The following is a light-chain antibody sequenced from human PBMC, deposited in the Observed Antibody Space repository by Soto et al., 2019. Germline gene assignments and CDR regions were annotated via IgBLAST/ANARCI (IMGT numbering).Light chain of an antibody. CDR2: DAS. CDR1: QSVSSY. V-gene: IGKV3-11*01. Sequence: EIVLTQSPATLSLSPGERATLSCRASQSVSSYVAWYQQKPGQAPRLLIYDASNRATGIPARFSGSGSGTDFTLTSSSLAPEDFAVDYCQQRSNWVTFGQGTRLEI. CDR3: QQRSNWVT. J-gene: IGKJ5*01.